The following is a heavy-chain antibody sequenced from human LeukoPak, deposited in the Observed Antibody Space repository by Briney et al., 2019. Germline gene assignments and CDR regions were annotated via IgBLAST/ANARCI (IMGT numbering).Heavy chain of an antibody. J-gene: IGHJ6*03. CDR3: ARQGGSSSPYYYYYMDV. CDR2: MYHSGST. CDR1: GYSISSGYY. V-gene: IGHV4-38-2*01. D-gene: IGHD6-13*01. Sequence: SDTLSLTCAVSGYSISSGYYWGWFQQPPGKGLEWIGCMYHSGSTYYNPSLKSRVTISVDTSKNQFSLKLSSVTAADTAVYYCARQGGSSSPYYYYYMDVWGKGTTVTVSS.